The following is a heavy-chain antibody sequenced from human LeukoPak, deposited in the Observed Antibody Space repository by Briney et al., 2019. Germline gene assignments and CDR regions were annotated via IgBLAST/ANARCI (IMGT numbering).Heavy chain of an antibody. D-gene: IGHD6-13*01. CDR3: ARHRASSSWSPPGY. CDR2: IYYSGST. CDR1: GGSISSGGNY. V-gene: IGHV4-31*03. J-gene: IGHJ4*02. Sequence: SETLSLTCTVSGGSISSGGNYWSWIRQHPGKGLEWIGYIYYSGSTYYNPSLKSRVTISLDTSKNQFSLKLTSVTAADTAVYYCARHRASSSWSPPGYWGQGTLVTVSS.